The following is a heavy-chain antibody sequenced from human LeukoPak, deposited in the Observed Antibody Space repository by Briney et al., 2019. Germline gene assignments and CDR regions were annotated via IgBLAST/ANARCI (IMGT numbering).Heavy chain of an antibody. CDR1: GYTFTSYD. CDR3: ARRGYSYGYYYYYYMDV. V-gene: IGHV1-8*01. CDR2: MNPNSGNT. D-gene: IGHD5-18*01. Sequence: ASVTVSCKASGYTFTSYDINWVRQATGQGLEWMGWMNPNSGNTGYAQKFQGRVTMTRNTSISTAYMELSSLRSEDTAVYYCARRGYSYGYYYYYYMDVWGKGTTVTISS. J-gene: IGHJ6*03.